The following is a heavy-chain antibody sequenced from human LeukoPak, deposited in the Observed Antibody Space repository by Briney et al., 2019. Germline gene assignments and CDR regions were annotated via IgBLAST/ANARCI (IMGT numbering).Heavy chain of an antibody. CDR1: GFTFSSYA. CDR3: ARDRVYCSSTSCLRWFDP. D-gene: IGHD2-2*01. V-gene: IGHV3-30*01. CDR2: ISYDGSNK. J-gene: IGHJ5*02. Sequence: PGRSLRLSCAASGFTFSSYAMHWVRQAPGKGLEWVAVISYDGSNKYYADSVKGRFTISRDNSKNTLYLQMNSLRAEDTAVYYCARDRVYCSSTSCLRWFDPWGQGTLVTVSS.